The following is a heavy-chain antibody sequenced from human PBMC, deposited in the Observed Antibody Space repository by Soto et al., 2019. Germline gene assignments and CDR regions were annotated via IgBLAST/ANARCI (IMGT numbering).Heavy chain of an antibody. J-gene: IGHJ6*02. Sequence: GGSLRLSCAASGFTFSSYAMHWVRQAPGKGLEWVAVISYDGSNKYYADSVKGRFTISRDNSKNTLYLQMNSLRAEDTAVYYCAIDPWWLRLRGSSVYYYGMDVWGQGTTVTVSS. CDR3: AIDPWWLRLRGSSVYYYGMDV. CDR1: GFTFSSYA. D-gene: IGHD5-12*01. CDR2: ISYDGSNK. V-gene: IGHV3-30-3*01.